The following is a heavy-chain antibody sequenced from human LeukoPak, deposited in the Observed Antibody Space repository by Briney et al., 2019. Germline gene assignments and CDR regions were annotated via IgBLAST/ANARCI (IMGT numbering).Heavy chain of an antibody. CDR3: ARGGGSSWPFDY. Sequence: PGGSLRLSCAASGFTFSSYWMSWIRQPPGKGLEWIGEINHSGSTHYNPSLKSRVTISVDTSKNQFSLKLSSVTAADTAVYYCARGGGSSWPFDYWGQGTLVTVSS. CDR2: INHSGST. J-gene: IGHJ4*02. D-gene: IGHD6-13*01. CDR1: GFTFSSYW. V-gene: IGHV4-34*01.